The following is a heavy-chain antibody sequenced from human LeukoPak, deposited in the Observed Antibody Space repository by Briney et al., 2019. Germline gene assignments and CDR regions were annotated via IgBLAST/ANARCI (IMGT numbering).Heavy chain of an antibody. CDR3: ARSPCYYYYMDV. CDR1: GGTFSSYA. Sequence: SVKVSCKASGGTFSSYAISWVRQAPGQGLEWMGGIIPIFGTANYAQKFQGRVTITTDESTSTAYMELSSLRSEDTAVYYCARSPCYYYYMDVWGKGTTVTVSS. CDR2: IIPIFGTA. J-gene: IGHJ6*03. V-gene: IGHV1-69*05.